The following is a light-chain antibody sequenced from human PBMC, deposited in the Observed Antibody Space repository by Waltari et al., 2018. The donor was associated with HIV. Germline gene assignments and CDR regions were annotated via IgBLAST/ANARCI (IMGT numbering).Light chain of an antibody. CDR3: SSYAGSNNLL. Sequence: ALTQPPPASGSPGQSVTIYCTGTSSNVSSNNFIPWYQQHPGKAPKLMIYEVSKRPSGVPDRFSGSKSGNTASLTVSGLQPEDEADYYCSSYAGSNNLLFGGGTKLTVL. V-gene: IGLV2-8*01. CDR1: SSNVSSNNF. CDR2: EVS. J-gene: IGLJ2*01.